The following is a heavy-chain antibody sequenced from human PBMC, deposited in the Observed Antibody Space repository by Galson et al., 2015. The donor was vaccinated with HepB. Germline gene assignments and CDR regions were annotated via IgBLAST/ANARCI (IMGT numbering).Heavy chain of an antibody. CDR3: ARFGGKDAFDI. Sequence: SETLSLTCTVSGGSISSYYWSWIRQPPGKGLEWIGYIYYSGSTNYNPSLKSRVTISVDTSKNQFSLKLSSVTAADTAVYYCARFGGKDAFDIWGQGTMVTVSS. D-gene: IGHD1-26*01. CDR1: GGSISSYY. V-gene: IGHV4-59*01. CDR2: IYYSGST. J-gene: IGHJ3*02.